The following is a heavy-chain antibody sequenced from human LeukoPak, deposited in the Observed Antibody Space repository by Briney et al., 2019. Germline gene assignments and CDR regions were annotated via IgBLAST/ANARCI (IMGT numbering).Heavy chain of an antibody. V-gene: IGHV1-2*02. CDR3: AAAPITGETHYYYYYYMDV. CDR1: GYTFTGYS. CDR2: INPNSGDT. D-gene: IGHD7-27*01. J-gene: IGHJ6*03. Sequence: ASVKVSCKASGYTFTGYSMHWVRQAPGQGHEWMGWINPNSGDTHYAQKFQGRVTMTRDTSISTAYMELSKLTSDDTALYYCAAAPITGETHYYYYYYMDVWGKGTAVTVSS.